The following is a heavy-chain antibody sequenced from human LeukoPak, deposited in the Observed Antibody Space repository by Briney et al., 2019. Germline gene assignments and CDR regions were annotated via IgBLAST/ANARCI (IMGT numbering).Heavy chain of an antibody. CDR1: GGSISTNNYH. Sequence: SSETLSLTCTASGGSISTNNYHWGWIRQAPGKGLEWIGSIYFGGSVNYNPSLKSRVTISMDTSKSQFYLNLSFVTAADTALYYCARGGIISRIVRGGFDSWGQGTLVAVSS. V-gene: IGHV4-39*01. J-gene: IGHJ5*01. CDR2: IYFGGSV. D-gene: IGHD3-10*02. CDR3: ARGGIISRIVRGGFDS.